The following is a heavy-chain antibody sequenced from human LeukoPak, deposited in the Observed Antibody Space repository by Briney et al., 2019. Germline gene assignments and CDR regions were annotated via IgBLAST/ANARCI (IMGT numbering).Heavy chain of an antibody. CDR2: FDPEDGET. Sequence: ASAKVSCKVSGYTLTELSMHWVRQAPGKGLEWMGGFDPEDGETIYAQKFQGRVTMTEDTSTDTAYMELSSLRSEDTAVYYCATSQYSSSWYAYYYYGMDVWGQGTTVTVSS. CDR1: GYTLTELS. CDR3: ATSQYSSSWYAYYYYGMDV. J-gene: IGHJ6*02. D-gene: IGHD6-13*01. V-gene: IGHV1-24*01.